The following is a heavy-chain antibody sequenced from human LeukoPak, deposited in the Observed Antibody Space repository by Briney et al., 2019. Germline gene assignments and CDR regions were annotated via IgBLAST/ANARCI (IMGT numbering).Heavy chain of an antibody. Sequence: GGSLRLSCAASGFTFSSYWMSWVRQAPGKGLEWVANIKQDGSEKYYVDSVKGRFTISRDNSKNTLYLQMNSLRAEDTAVYYCAKDPWNSGSLNWFDPWGQGTLVTVSS. V-gene: IGHV3-7*03. D-gene: IGHD1-26*01. CDR3: AKDPWNSGSLNWFDP. CDR1: GFTFSSYW. CDR2: IKQDGSEK. J-gene: IGHJ5*02.